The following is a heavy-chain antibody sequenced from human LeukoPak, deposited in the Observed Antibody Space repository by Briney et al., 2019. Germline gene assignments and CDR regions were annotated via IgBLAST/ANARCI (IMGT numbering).Heavy chain of an antibody. J-gene: IGHJ5*02. Sequence: GGSLRLSCAASGFTFSSYSMNWVRQAPGKGLEWVSYISSSSSTIYYADSVKGRFTISRDNAKNSLYLQMNSLRAEDTAVYYCARDHCSSTSCFDSWGQGTLVTVSS. V-gene: IGHV3-48*01. CDR2: ISSSSSTI. CDR3: ARDHCSSTSCFDS. CDR1: GFTFSSYS. D-gene: IGHD2-2*01.